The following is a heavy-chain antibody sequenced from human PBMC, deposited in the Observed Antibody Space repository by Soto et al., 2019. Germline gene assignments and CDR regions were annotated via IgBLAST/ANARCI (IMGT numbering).Heavy chain of an antibody. CDR3: ARTPDDILTPPPRFDP. Sequence: RGESLKISCKGSGYSFTSYWISWVRQMPGKGLEWMGRIDPSDSYTNYSPSFQGHVTISADKSISTAYLQWSSPKASDTAMYYCARTPDDILTPPPRFDPWGQGTLVTVSS. V-gene: IGHV5-10-1*01. CDR1: GYSFTSYW. J-gene: IGHJ5*02. CDR2: IDPSDSYT. D-gene: IGHD3-9*01.